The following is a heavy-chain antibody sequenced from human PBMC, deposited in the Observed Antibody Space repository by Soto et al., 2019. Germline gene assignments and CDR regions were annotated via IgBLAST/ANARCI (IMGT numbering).Heavy chain of an antibody. CDR2: INHSGST. J-gene: IGHJ6*02. CDR1: GGSFSGYY. Sequence: LSLTCAVYGGSFSGYYWSWIREPPGKGLEWIGEINHSGSTNYNPSLKSRVTISVDTSKNQFSLKLSSVTAADTAVYYCARNIAARPDYYYYYGMDVWGQGTTVTVSS. D-gene: IGHD6-6*01. V-gene: IGHV4-34*01. CDR3: ARNIAARPDYYYYYGMDV.